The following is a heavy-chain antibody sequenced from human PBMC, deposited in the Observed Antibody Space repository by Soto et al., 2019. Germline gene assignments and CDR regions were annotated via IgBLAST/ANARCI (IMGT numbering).Heavy chain of an antibody. D-gene: IGHD6-19*01. V-gene: IGHV1-58*01. Sequence: SVKVSCKASGFTFSNSALQWVRQARGQRLEWLGWIAVGSGNTNYAQKFQERVTSTRDMSTSTAYMELNSLRSDDTAVYYCAARSGRDSYMDVWGKGTTGTVSS. J-gene: IGHJ6*03. CDR2: IAVGSGNT. CDR1: GFTFSNSA. CDR3: AARSGRDSYMDV.